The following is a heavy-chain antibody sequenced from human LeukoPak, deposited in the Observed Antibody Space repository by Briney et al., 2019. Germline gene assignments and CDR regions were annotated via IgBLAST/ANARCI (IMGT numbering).Heavy chain of an antibody. D-gene: IGHD2-2*01. V-gene: IGHV1-18*01. CDR3: TRHTSPTFDY. J-gene: IGHJ4*02. Sequence: ASVKVSCKASGYTFTSYGISWVRQAPGQGLEWMGWISAYNGNTNYAQKFQGRVTITKSTSINTAYMELSSLRSDDTAVYYCTRHTSPTFDYWGQGTLVTVSS. CDR2: ISAYNGNT. CDR1: GYTFTSYG.